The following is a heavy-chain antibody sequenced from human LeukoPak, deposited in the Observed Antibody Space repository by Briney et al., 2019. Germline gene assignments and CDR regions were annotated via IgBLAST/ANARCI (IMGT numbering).Heavy chain of an antibody. D-gene: IGHD3-9*01. CDR1: GFSISSGYY. CDR2: IYHSGTT. V-gene: IGHV4-38-2*02. J-gene: IGHJ4*02. Sequence: PSETLSLTCTVSGFSISSGYYWGWIRQPPGKGLEWIGSIYHSGTTYYNSSLKSRVTISVDTSQRQFSLKLSSVTAADTAVYYCARHRRYFDWLPPFDYWGQGTLVTVSS. CDR3: ARHRRYFDWLPPFDY.